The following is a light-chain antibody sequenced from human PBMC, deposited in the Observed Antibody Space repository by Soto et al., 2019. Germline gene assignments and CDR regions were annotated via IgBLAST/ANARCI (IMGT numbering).Light chain of an antibody. CDR3: QQYNSYPIT. V-gene: IGKV1-5*01. CDR1: QSIGRW. CDR2: DAS. Sequence: DIQMTQSPSTLSASVGDRVTITCRASQSIGRWLAWYQQKPGKAPKVLIYDASTLKSGVPSRFSGSGSGTEFTLTISSLQPDDFATYYCQQYNSYPITFGQGTRLEIK. J-gene: IGKJ5*01.